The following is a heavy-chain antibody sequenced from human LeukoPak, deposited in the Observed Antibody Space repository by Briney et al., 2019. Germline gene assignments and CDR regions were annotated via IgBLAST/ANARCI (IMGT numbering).Heavy chain of an antibody. CDR2: IYSGGST. V-gene: IGHV3-53*01. CDR3: ARGTVTSYGMDV. D-gene: IGHD4-17*01. J-gene: IGHJ6*02. Sequence: GGFLRLSCAASGFTVSSNYMSWVRQAPGKGLEWVSVIYSGGSTYYADSVKGRFTISRDNSKNTLYLQMNSLRAEDTAVYYCARGTVTSYGMDVWGQGTTVTVSS. CDR1: GFTVSSNY.